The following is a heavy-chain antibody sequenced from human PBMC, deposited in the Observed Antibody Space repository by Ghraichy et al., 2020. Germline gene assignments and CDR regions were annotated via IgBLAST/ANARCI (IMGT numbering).Heavy chain of an antibody. CDR1: GFTFSSYW. CDR2: INSDGSST. CDR3: ARGRVSSSVVTLGY. D-gene: IGHD3-16*01. J-gene: IGHJ4*02. Sequence: GGSLRLSCAASGFTFSSYWMHWVRQAPGKGLVWVSRINSDGSSTSYADSVKGRFTISRDNAKNTLYLQMNSLRAEDTTVYYCARGRVSSSVVTLGYWGQGTLATVSS. V-gene: IGHV3-74*01.